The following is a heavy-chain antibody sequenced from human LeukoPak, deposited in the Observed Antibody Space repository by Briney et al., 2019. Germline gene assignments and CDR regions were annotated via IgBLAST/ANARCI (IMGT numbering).Heavy chain of an antibody. CDR2: ISAYNGNT. V-gene: IGHV1-18*04. Sequence: GASVKVSCKASGYTFTGYGISWVRQAPGQGLEWMGWISAYNGNTNYAQKLQGRVTMTTDTSTSTAYMELRSLRSDDTAVYYCARGDCSSTSCYFARWFDPWGQGTLVTVSS. J-gene: IGHJ5*02. D-gene: IGHD2-2*01. CDR3: ARGDCSSTSCYFARWFDP. CDR1: GYTFTGYG.